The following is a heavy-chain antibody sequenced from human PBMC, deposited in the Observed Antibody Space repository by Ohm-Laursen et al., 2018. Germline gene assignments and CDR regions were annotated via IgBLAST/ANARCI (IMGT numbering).Heavy chain of an antibody. Sequence: SLRLSCAASGFTFSSYWMNWVRQAPGKGLEWVANIKSDGSAKYYVDFVKGRFTISRDNAKNSLYLQMNSLRVEDTALYYCARGTSGMDVWGQGTTVTVSS. J-gene: IGHJ6*02. D-gene: IGHD1-14*01. V-gene: IGHV3-7*03. CDR3: ARGTSGMDV. CDR2: IKSDGSAK. CDR1: GFTFSSYW.